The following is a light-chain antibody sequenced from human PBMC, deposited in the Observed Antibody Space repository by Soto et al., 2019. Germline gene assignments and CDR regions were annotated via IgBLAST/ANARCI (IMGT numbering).Light chain of an antibody. CDR1: TSDIGDYNY. V-gene: IGLV2-8*01. CDR3: SSYAGSNNLV. J-gene: IGLJ2*01. Sequence: QSALTQPASVSGSPGQSITVSCTGTTSDIGDYNYVSWYQQHPGKAPKLIIYEVSNRPSGVPDRFSGSKSGNTASLTVSGLQAEDEADYYCSSYAGSNNLVFGGGTKVTVL. CDR2: EVS.